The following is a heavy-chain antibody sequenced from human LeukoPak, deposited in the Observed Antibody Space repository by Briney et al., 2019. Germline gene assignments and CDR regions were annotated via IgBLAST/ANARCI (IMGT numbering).Heavy chain of an antibody. D-gene: IGHD2-2*01. CDR1: GGSISSYY. V-gene: IGHV4-4*07. CDR2: IYTSGST. Sequence: PSETLSLTCTVSGGSISSYYWSWIRQPAGKGLEWIGRIYTSGSTNYNPSLKSRVTMSVDTSKNQFSLKLSSVTAADTAVYYCARAQYCSSTSCYLWAFDPWGQGTLVTVSS. CDR3: ARAQYCSSTSCYLWAFDP. J-gene: IGHJ5*02.